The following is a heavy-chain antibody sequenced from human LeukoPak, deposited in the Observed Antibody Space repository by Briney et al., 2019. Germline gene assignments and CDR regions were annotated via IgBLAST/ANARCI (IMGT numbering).Heavy chain of an antibody. V-gene: IGHV1-8*01. CDR3: ARGGYFWSGLVLAYYYYYMDV. CDR1: GYTITSYD. J-gene: IGHJ6*03. CDR2: MNPNSGNT. Sequence: ASVKVSCKASGYTITSYDINWVRQATGQGLEWMGWMNPNSGNTGYAQKFQGRVTMTRNTSISTAYMELSSLRSEDTAVYYCARGGYFWSGLVLAYYYYYMDVWGKGTTVTVSS. D-gene: IGHD3-3*01.